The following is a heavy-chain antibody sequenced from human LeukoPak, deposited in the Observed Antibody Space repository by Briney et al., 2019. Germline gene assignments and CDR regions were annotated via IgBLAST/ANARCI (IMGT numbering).Heavy chain of an antibody. D-gene: IGHD2-15*01. CDR3: ARDGYCSGGSCYSGWFDP. Sequence: SETLSLTCAVSGGSISSSNWWSWVRQPPGKGLEWIGEIYHSGSTNYNPSLKSRVTISVDKSKNQFSLKLSSVTAADTAVCYCARDGYCSGGSCYSGWFDPWGQGTLVTVSS. J-gene: IGHJ5*02. V-gene: IGHV4-4*02. CDR2: IYHSGST. CDR1: GGSISSSNW.